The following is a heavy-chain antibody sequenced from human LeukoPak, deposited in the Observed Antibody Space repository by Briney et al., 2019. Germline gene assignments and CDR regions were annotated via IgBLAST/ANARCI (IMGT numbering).Heavy chain of an antibody. CDR3: ASLEMATILVSDY. D-gene: IGHD5-24*01. V-gene: IGHV4-39*01. J-gene: IGHJ4*02. CDR2: IYYSGST. CDR1: GGSISSSSYY. Sequence: SETLSLTCTVSGGSISSSSYYWGWIRRPPGKGLEWIGSIYYSGSTYYNPSLKSRVTISVDTSKNQFSLKLSSVTAADTAVYYCASLEMATILVSDYWGQGTLVTVSS.